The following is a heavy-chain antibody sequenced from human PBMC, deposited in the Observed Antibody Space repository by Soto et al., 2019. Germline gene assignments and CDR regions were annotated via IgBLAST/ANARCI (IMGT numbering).Heavy chain of an antibody. CDR1: AGTFSSNA. V-gene: IGHV1-69*12. D-gene: IGHD3-10*01. Sequence: QVQLVQSGAEVKKPRPSVKVSCKASAGTFSSNAISWVRQAPGQGLEWMGGIIPIFGTANYAQKFQGRVTITADESTSTAYMELSSLRSEDTAVYYCARKGVPGREGGWFDPWGQGTLVTVSS. J-gene: IGHJ5*02. CDR2: IIPIFGTA. CDR3: ARKGVPGREGGWFDP.